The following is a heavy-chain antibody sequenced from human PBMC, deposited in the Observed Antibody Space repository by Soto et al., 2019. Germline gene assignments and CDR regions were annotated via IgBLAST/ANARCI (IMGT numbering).Heavy chain of an antibody. J-gene: IGHJ6*02. CDR3: ARGRGLLTYYYYGMDV. CDR2: INHSGST. CDR1: GGSFSGYY. Sequence: PSETLSLTCAVYGGSFSGYYWSWIRQPPGKGLEWIGEINHSGSTNYNPSLKSRVTISVDTSKNQFSLKLSSVTAADTAVYYCARGRGLLTYYYYGMDVWGQGPTVTVSS. D-gene: IGHD3-22*01. V-gene: IGHV4-34*01.